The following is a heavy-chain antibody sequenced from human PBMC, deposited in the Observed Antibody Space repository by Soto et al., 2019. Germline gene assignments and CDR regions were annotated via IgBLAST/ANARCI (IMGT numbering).Heavy chain of an antibody. Sequence: SETLSLTCAVYGGSFSGYYWSWIRQPPGKGLEWIGEINHSGSTNYNPSLKSRVTISVDTSKNQFSLKLSSVTAADTAVYYCAGFDFGAEQWLVRYFDYWGQGTLVTVSS. CDR3: AGFDFGAEQWLVRYFDY. D-gene: IGHD6-19*01. CDR1: GGSFSGYY. V-gene: IGHV4-34*01. CDR2: INHSGST. J-gene: IGHJ4*02.